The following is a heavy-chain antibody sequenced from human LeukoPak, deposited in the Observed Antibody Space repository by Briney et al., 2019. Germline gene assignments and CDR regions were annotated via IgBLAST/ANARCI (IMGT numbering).Heavy chain of an antibody. CDR2: INSRGTTI. D-gene: IGHD4-23*01. J-gene: IGHJ4*02. CDR1: GFTFSSYE. CDR3: ARLYGGNDGSVDY. Sequence: GRSLRLSCAASGFTFSSYEMNWVRQAPGKGLEWVSHINSRGTTIYYADSVKGRFTISRDNAKNSLYLQMNSLRAEDTAVYYCARLYGGNDGSVDYWGQETLVTVSS. V-gene: IGHV3-48*03.